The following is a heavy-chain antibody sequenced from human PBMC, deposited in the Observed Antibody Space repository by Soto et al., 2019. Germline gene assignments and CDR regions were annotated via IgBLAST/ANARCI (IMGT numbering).Heavy chain of an antibody. J-gene: IGHJ5*02. CDR1: VDSISIRSYD. V-gene: IGHV4-39*01. D-gene: IGHD2-2*02. CDR3: ARMKGAFFINTYNWFDP. CDR2: IYYSGTT. Sequence: SETLSLTCTFSVDSISIRSYDWGWIRQPPGKGLEWIGDIYYSGTTHYNPSLKSRVTISIDTSKNQFSLHLRSVTAADTAVYYCARMKGAFFINTYNWFDPWGQGTTVTVSS.